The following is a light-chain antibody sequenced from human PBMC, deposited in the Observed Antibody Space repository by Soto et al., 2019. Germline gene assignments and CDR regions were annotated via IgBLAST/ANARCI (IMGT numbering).Light chain of an antibody. CDR1: SSDVGSYNL. V-gene: IGLV2-23*01. CDR3: CSYAGRSTLV. J-gene: IGLJ3*02. Sequence: QSALTQPASVSGSPGQSITISCTGTSSDVGSYNLVSWYQHYPGKAPKLMIYEGSKWPSGVSNRFSGSKSGNTASLTISGLQAADEGDYYCCSYAGRSTLVFGGGTKLTVL. CDR2: EGS.